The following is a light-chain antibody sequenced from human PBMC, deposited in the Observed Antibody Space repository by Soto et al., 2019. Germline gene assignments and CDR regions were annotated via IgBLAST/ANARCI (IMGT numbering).Light chain of an antibody. Sequence: EIVITQSPGTLSVSPGERATLSCRASQSVSSNLAWYQQKPGQAPRLLIYDASNRATGIPARFSGSGSGTDFTLTISSLGPEDFAVYHCQQRSNWPPWTFGQGTKVDI. CDR2: DAS. V-gene: IGKV3-11*01. CDR1: QSVSSN. CDR3: QQRSNWPPWT. J-gene: IGKJ1*01.